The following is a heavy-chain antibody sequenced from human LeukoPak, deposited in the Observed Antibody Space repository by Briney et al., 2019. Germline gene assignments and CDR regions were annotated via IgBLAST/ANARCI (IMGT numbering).Heavy chain of an antibody. Sequence: GASVKVSCKASGYTFTGYYMYWVRQAPGQGLEWMGWINPNSGAIHYAQKFQGRVTMTRDTSISTAYMELSRLRSDDTAVYYCARVGAFDAFDIWGQGTMVTVSS. CDR3: ARVGAFDAFDI. CDR2: INPNSGAI. V-gene: IGHV1-2*02. D-gene: IGHD1-26*01. J-gene: IGHJ3*02. CDR1: GYTFTGYY.